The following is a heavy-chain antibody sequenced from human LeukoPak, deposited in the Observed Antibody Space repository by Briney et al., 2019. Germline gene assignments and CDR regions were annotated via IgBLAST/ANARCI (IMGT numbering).Heavy chain of an antibody. CDR3: ARVELSNWGSFIGY. V-gene: IGHV3-30-3*01. J-gene: IGHJ4*02. CDR2: ISYDGSKK. Sequence: QPGRSLRLSCAASGFTFSSYAMHWVRQAPGKGLEWVAVISYDGSKKYYADSVKGRFTISRDNSKNALYVQVNSLRAEDTAVYYCARVELSNWGSFIGYWGQGTLVTVSS. CDR1: GFTFSSYA. D-gene: IGHD7-27*01.